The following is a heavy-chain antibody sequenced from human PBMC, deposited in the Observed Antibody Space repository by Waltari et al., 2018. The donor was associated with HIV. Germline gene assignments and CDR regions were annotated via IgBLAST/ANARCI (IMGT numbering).Heavy chain of an antibody. CDR3: ASPSIRAGMDV. CDR1: GFTFSNFW. D-gene: IGHD2-2*02. V-gene: IGHV3-7*01. Sequence: EVQLVESGGGLVQPGGSLRLSCAASGFTFSNFWMSWVRQAPGKGREWVANIKQDGREKYYVDSVKGRFTISRDSAKNSLYLQMNSLRAEDTAVYYCASPSIRAGMDVWGQGTTVTVSS. J-gene: IGHJ6*02. CDR2: IKQDGREK.